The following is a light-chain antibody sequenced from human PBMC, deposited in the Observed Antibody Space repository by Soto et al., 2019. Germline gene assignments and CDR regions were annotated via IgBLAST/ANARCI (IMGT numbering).Light chain of an antibody. CDR3: CSYAGTYNYV. V-gene: IGLV2-11*01. J-gene: IGLJ1*01. CDR1: SSDVGGYYY. Sequence: QSALTQPRSVSGSPGQSVTISCTGTSSDVGGYYYVSWYQQHPGKAPKLMIYDVSKRPSGVPDRFSGSKSGNTASLTISGLQAEDESDYYCCSYAGTYNYVFGTGTKLTVL. CDR2: DVS.